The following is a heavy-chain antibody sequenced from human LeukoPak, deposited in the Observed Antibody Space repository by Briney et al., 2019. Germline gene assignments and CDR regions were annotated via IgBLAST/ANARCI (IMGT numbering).Heavy chain of an antibody. Sequence: SETLSLTCTVSGGSISSYYWSWIRQPAGKGLEWIGRIYTSGSTNYNPSLKSRVTMSVDTSKNQFSLKLSSVTAADTAVYYCARDRRCSSTSCIVDYYYMDVWGKGTTVTVSS. CDR3: ARDRRCSSTSCIVDYYYMDV. CDR1: GGSISSYY. V-gene: IGHV4-4*07. J-gene: IGHJ6*03. CDR2: IYTSGST. D-gene: IGHD2-2*01.